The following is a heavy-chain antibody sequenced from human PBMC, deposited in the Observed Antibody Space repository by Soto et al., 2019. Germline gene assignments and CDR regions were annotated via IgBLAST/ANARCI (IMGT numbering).Heavy chain of an antibody. CDR2: ISSSSSTI. CDR1: GLTFSSYS. CDR3: ARRRIVVVQDAMDV. V-gene: IGHV3-48*01. Sequence: PGGSLRLSCVASGLTFSSYSMTWVRQAPGKGLEWVSYISSSSSTIYYADSVKGRFTISRDNAKNSLYLQMNSLRAEDTAVYYCARRRIVVVQDAMDVWGKGT. D-gene: IGHD2-2*01. J-gene: IGHJ6*04.